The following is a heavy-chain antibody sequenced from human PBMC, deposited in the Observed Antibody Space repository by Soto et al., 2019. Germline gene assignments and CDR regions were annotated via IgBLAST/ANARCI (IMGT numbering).Heavy chain of an antibody. D-gene: IGHD3-10*01. Sequence: QVQLVQSGGEVKKPGASVKVSCKASGYTFTNYGISWVRQAPGQGLEWMGWINVYNGNTKYAQKVQGRVTMTTDTSTRTAYMELRSLRSDDTAVYYCARGVGSGSYYNKYNWFDPWGQGTLVTVSS. V-gene: IGHV1-18*01. CDR3: ARGVGSGSYYNKYNWFDP. J-gene: IGHJ5*02. CDR1: GYTFTNYG. CDR2: INVYNGNT.